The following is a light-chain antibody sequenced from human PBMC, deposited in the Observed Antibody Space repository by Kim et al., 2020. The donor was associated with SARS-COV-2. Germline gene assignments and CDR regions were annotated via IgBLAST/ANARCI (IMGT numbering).Light chain of an antibody. V-gene: IGKV4-1*01. CDR3: QQYYSALVT. CDR1: QSLLYNSNNKNY. J-gene: IGKJ4*01. Sequence: DIVMAQSPDSLAVSLGERATINCKSSQSLLYNSNNKNYLAWYQQKPGQPPRLLIYWASTRESGVPDRFSGSGSGTEFTLTINSLHTEDVAVYYCQQYYSALVTFGGGTKVDIK. CDR2: WAS.